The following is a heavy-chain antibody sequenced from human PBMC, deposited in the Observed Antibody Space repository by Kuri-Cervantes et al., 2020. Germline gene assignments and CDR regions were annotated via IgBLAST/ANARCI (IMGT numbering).Heavy chain of an antibody. J-gene: IGHJ4*02. CDR3: AKDRAYYGSGSYYPYYFDY. V-gene: IGHV1-69*06. Sequence: SVKVSCKASGRTFSSYAISWVRQAPGQGLEWMGGIIPIFGTANYAQKFQGRVTITADKSTSTAYMELSSLRSEDTAAYYCAKDRAYYGSGSYYPYYFDYWGQGTLVTVSS. D-gene: IGHD3-10*01. CDR2: IIPIFGTA. CDR1: GRTFSSYA.